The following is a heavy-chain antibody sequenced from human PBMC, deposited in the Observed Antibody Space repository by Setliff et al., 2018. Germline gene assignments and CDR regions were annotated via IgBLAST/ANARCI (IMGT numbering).Heavy chain of an antibody. CDR3: ARYDSSGYSENYYFDY. CDR2: VYYSGNT. CDR1: GGSISTTDYY. J-gene: IGHJ4*02. V-gene: IGHV4-39*06. Sequence: SETLSLTCTVSGGSISTTDYYWGWIRQPPGKGLEWIGCVYYSGNTYYSPSLKSRVTMFVDTSKNQFPLMLYSVTVADTAIYYCARYDSSGYSENYYFDYWGQGTLVTVSS. D-gene: IGHD3-22*01.